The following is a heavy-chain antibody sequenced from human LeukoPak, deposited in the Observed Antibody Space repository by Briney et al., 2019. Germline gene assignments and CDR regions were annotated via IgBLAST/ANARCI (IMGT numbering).Heavy chain of an antibody. CDR2: INHSGNT. Sequence: PSETLSLTCAVYGGSFTIYSWAWIRQSPGKGLEWIGEINHSGNTNYNPSLKSRVTISVDTSKNQFSLKLSSVTAADTAVYYCARHLSGYYDSSGYYPYAFDIWGQGTMVTVSS. CDR1: GGSFTIYS. J-gene: IGHJ3*02. V-gene: IGHV4-34*01. CDR3: ARHLSGYYDSSGYYPYAFDI. D-gene: IGHD3-22*01.